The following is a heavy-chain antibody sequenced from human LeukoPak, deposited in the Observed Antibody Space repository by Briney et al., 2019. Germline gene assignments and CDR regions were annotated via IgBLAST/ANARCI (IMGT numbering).Heavy chain of an antibody. V-gene: IGHV4-4*07. Sequence: SETLSLTCTVSGGSISSYYWSWTRQPAGKGLEWIGRIYTSGSTNYNPSLKSRVTMSVDTSKNQFSLTLSSVTTEATAMSCCAGDHCSGGSCYFPLDCSGQGTLVTASP. D-gene: IGHD2-15*01. CDR1: GGSISSYY. CDR2: IYTSGST. CDR3: AGDHCSGGSCYFPLDC. J-gene: IGHJ4*02.